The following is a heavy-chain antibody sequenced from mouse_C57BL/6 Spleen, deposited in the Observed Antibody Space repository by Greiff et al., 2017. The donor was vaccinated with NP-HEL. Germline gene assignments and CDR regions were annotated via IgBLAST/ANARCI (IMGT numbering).Heavy chain of an antibody. V-gene: IGHV1-55*01. D-gene: IGHD1-1*01. CDR2: IYPGSGST. J-gene: IGHJ4*01. CDR3: ARMELLRYFAMDY. CDR1: GYTFTSYW. Sequence: QVQLKQPGAELVKPGASVKMSCKASGYTFTSYWITWVKQRPGQGLEWIGDIYPGSGSTNYNETFKSKATLTVDTSSSTSYMQLSSLTSEDSAVYYCARMELLRYFAMDYWGQGTSVTVSS.